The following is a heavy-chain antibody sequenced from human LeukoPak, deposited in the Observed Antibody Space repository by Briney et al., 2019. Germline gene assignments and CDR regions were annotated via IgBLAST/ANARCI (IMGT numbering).Heavy chain of an antibody. V-gene: IGHV3-21*01. J-gene: IGHJ4*02. D-gene: IGHD2-2*01. Sequence: GGSLRLSCAASGFTFSNFWVTWVRQAPGKGLEWVSSMSGNGNYIFYADSVKGRFTMSRDNAKNSLYLKMNSLRAEDTAIYYCARDPLSYCSRTSCNFYYFDQWGQGTLVTVSS. CDR3: ARDPLSYCSRTSCNFYYFDQ. CDR1: GFTFSNFW. CDR2: MSGNGNYI.